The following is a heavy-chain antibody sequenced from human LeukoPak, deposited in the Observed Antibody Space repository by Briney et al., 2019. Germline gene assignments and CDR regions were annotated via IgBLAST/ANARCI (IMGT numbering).Heavy chain of an antibody. CDR1: GFTFSSYW. V-gene: IGHV3-74*01. CDR2: IYSDGSAT. CDR3: ASEGWQVLDY. Sequence: GSLRLSCAASGFTFSSYWMHWVRQAPGKGLVWVSRIYSDGSATNYADSGKGRFTISRDNAKNTLYLQMNNRRVEDTAVYYCASEGWQVLDYWGQGTLVTVSS. J-gene: IGHJ4*02. D-gene: IGHD2-15*01.